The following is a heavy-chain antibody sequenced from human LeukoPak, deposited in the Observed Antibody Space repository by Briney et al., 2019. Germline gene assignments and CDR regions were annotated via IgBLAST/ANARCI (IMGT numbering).Heavy chain of an antibody. V-gene: IGHV4-39*07. D-gene: IGHD2-2*02. Sequence: SETLSLTCSVSGASISGGTYYWGWIRQPPGKGLEWIGEINHSGSTNYNPSLKSRVTISVDTSKNQFSLKLSSVTAADTAVYYCARDHDVVVPAAIPGIFDYWGQGTQVTVSS. CDR2: INHSGST. CDR1: GASISGGTYY. J-gene: IGHJ4*02. CDR3: ARDHDVVVPAAIPGIFDY.